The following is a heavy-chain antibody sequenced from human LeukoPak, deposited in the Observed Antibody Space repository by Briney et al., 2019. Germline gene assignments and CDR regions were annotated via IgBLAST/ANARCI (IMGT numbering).Heavy chain of an antibody. D-gene: IGHD1-26*01. Sequence: PGGSLRLSCAASGFTFSSYWMSWVRQAPGKGLEWVSTISASGGTTYYADSVKGRFTISRDRSKNTLYLQMNSLRAEDTAVYYCAKDWWDEWGQGTLVTVSS. CDR3: AKDWWDE. V-gene: IGHV3-23*01. J-gene: IGHJ4*02. CDR1: GFTFSSYW. CDR2: ISASGGTT.